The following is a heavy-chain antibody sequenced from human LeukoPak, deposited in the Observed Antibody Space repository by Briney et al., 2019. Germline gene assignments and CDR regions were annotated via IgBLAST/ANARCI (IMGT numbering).Heavy chain of an antibody. CDR1: GGSFSGYY. D-gene: IGHD1-26*01. CDR3: ARVEIRATTGAFDI. J-gene: IGHJ3*02. CDR2: IYYSGST. Sequence: SETLSLTCAVYGGSFSGYYWSWIRQPPGKGLEWIGYIYYSGSTNFNPSLKSRVTISVDTSKNQFSLKLSSVTAADTAVYYCARVEIRATTGAFDIWGQGTMVTVSS. V-gene: IGHV4-59*01.